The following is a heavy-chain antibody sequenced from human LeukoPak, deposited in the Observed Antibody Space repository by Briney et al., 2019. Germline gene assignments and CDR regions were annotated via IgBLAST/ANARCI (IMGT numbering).Heavy chain of an antibody. V-gene: IGHV3-23*01. Sequence: PGGSLRLSCAASGFTFSNAWMNWVCQAPGKGLEWVSAISGSGGSTYYADSVKGRFTISRDNSKNTLYLQMNSLRAEDTAVYYCAKGRDYYGSGSYYSCDYWGQGTLVTVSS. D-gene: IGHD3-10*01. CDR3: AKGRDYYGSGSYYSCDY. CDR2: ISGSGGST. J-gene: IGHJ4*02. CDR1: GFTFSNAW.